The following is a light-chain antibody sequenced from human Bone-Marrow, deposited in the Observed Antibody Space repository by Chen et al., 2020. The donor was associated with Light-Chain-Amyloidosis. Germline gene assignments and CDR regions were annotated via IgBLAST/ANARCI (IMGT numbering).Light chain of an antibody. CDR1: QDISNY. Sequence: DIQMTQSPSSLSASVVDRVTITCQASQDISNYLNWYQQKPGKAPKLLIYDASNLETGVPSRFSGSGSGTDFTFTISSLQPEDIATYYCQQYDNLPPLITFGQGKRLEIK. V-gene: IGKV1-33*01. CDR3: QQYDNLPPLIT. CDR2: DAS. J-gene: IGKJ5*01.